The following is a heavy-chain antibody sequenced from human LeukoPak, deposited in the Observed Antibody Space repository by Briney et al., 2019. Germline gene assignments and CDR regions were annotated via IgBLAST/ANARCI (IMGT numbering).Heavy chain of an antibody. CDR1: GFTFSSYS. CDR2: ISGSGGST. CDR3: ANVRIYADLDAFDI. Sequence: GGSLRLSCAASGFTFSSYSMSWVRQAPGKGLEWFSAISGSGGSTYYADSVKGRFTISRDNSKNTLYLQMNSLRAEDTAVYYCANVRIYADLDAFDIWGQGTMVTVSS. D-gene: IGHD4-17*01. J-gene: IGHJ3*02. V-gene: IGHV3-23*01.